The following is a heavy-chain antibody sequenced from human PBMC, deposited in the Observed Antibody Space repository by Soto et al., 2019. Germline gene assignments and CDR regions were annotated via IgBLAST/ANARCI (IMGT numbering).Heavy chain of an antibody. CDR3: ATTYGGNIACPYYFDY. CDR2: IIPIFGTI. D-gene: IGHD4-17*01. J-gene: IGHJ4*02. CDR1: GGTFSSYA. Sequence: QVQLVQSGAEVKKPGSSVRVSCKASGGTFSSYALSWVRQAPGQGLEWMGGIIPIFGTINYAQKFQCRVTITADESTSTGYMELSTLRSEDTAMYYCATTYGGNIACPYYFDYWGQGTLVTVSS. V-gene: IGHV1-69*01.